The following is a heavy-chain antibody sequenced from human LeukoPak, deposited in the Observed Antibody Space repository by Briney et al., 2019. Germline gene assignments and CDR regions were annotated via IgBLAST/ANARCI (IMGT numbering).Heavy chain of an antibody. V-gene: IGHV4-31*03. CDR2: IYYSGST. Sequence: SETLSLTCTVSGGSIRSGGYYWSWIRQHPGKGLEWIGYIYYSGSTYYNPSLKSRVTMSVDTSKNQFSLKLSSVTAADTAVYYCARGQVPIYSSFFDYWGQGTLVTVSS. J-gene: IGHJ4*02. CDR3: ARGQVPIYSSFFDY. CDR1: GGSIRSGGYY. D-gene: IGHD2-15*01.